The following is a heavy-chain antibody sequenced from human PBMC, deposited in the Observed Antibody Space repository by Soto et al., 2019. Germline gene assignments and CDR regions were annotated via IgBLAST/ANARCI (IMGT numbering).Heavy chain of an antibody. V-gene: IGHV3-21*06. D-gene: IGHD3-10*01. CDR2: ISGAGGCI. CDR3: TIDRVRGSQQMAF. CDR1: GFTFIDYS. Sequence: EVHLVEFGGGLVRPGGSLRLSCTMSGFTFIDYSINWVRQTPGKGLEWISSISGAGGCIYYADSMQGRVTTSRDNSESIVYPQISSPVVEDTAVYYCTIDRVRGSQQMAFWGQGTLVTVSS. J-gene: IGHJ4*02.